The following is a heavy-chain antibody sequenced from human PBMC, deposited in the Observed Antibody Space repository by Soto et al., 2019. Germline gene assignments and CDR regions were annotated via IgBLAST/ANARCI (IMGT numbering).Heavy chain of an antibody. CDR2: ISAYNDNK. D-gene: IGHD3-9*01. CDR3: ARIRFGILTGNVGLDY. Sequence: ASVKVSCKASGYTSSTYGINCVRLAPGQRIEGMGWISAYNDNKNYAQKLQGRVTMTTDTSTNTAYMELRSLRSDDTAVYYCARIRFGILTGNVGLDYWGQGTLVTVSS. J-gene: IGHJ4*02. CDR1: GYTSSTYG. V-gene: IGHV1-18*01.